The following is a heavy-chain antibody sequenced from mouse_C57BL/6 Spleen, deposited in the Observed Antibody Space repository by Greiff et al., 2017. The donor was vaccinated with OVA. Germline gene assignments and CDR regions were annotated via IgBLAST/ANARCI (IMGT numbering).Heavy chain of an antibody. V-gene: IGHV1-5*01. CDR1: GYTFTSYW. D-gene: IGHD4-1*01. CDR2: IYPGNSDT. CDR3: TRVTGRDYAMDY. Sequence: EVHLVESGTVLARPGASVKMSCKTSGYTFTSYWMHWVKQRPGQGLEWIGAIYPGNSDTSYNQKFKGKAKLTAVTSASTAYMELSSLTNEDSAVYYCTRVTGRDYAMDYWGQGTSVTVSS. J-gene: IGHJ4*01.